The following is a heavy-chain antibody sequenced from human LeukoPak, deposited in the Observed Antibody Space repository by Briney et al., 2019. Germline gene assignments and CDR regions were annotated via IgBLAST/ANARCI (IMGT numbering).Heavy chain of an antibody. D-gene: IGHD3-22*01. J-gene: IGHJ4*02. V-gene: IGHV3-43*02. CDR3: AKDRDTSGYTH. CDR2: IPGDGGRT. Sequence: GGSLRLSCAASGFTFDDYAMHWVRQAPGKGLEWVSFIPGDGGRTYYADSVKGRFTISRDNSKKSLYLQMSRLRTEDTALYFCAKDRDTSGYTHWGQGTLVSVSS. CDR1: GFTFDDYA.